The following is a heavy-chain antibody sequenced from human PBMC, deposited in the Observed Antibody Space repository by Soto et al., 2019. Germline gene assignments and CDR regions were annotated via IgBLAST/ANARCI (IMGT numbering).Heavy chain of an antibody. V-gene: IGHV4-61*08. CDR1: GGSIRSVGYC. CDR3: ARDIYKVDSWYWFDP. D-gene: IGHD6-13*01. Sequence: SETLPLTCAVSGGSIRSVGYCWIWNRQPPGKGLEWIGYIYYSGSTNYNPSLKSRVTISVDTSKNQFSLKLSSVTAADTAVYYCARDIYKVDSWYWFDPWGQGTLVTVSS. CDR2: IYYSGST. J-gene: IGHJ5*02.